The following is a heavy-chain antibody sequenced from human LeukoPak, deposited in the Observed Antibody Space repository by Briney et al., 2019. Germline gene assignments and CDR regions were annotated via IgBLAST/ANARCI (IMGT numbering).Heavy chain of an antibody. V-gene: IGHV3-53*01. CDR1: GFTVSSGH. J-gene: IGHJ3*01. Sequence: PGGSLRLSCAVSGFTVSSGHMHWVRQAPGQGLEWVATFYRGGNTYHADSVKGRLTVSRDNLKNTVSLQMDSLRAEDTAVYYCATSKSATYDGLDLRGQGTRVTVSS. CDR3: ATSKSATYDGLDL. D-gene: IGHD2-15*01. CDR2: FYRGGNT.